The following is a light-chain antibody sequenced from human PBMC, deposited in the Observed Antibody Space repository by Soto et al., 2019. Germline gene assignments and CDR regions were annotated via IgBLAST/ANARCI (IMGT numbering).Light chain of an antibody. V-gene: IGKV3-20*01. CDR1: QSVSSTS. CDR2: RAS. CDR3: QHYGTSTLT. J-gene: IGKJ4*01. Sequence: EIVLTQSPGTLSLSPGDRATLSCRASQSVSSTSLAWYQQKPGQAPSLLIHRASGRASDIPDRFSGSGSGTDFTLTISRLEPEDFAVYYCQHYGTSTLTFGGGTKVEFK.